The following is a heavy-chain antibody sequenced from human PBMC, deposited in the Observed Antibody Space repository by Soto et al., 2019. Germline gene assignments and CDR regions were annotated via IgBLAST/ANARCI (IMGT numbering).Heavy chain of an antibody. V-gene: IGHV3-23*01. Sequence: EVQLLESGGGLVQPGGSLRLLCAASGFTFSDYAMSWVRHAPGKGLEWVSGISGSGDSTYYADSVKGRFTISRDNSKNTLYLQMNSLRVEDTAVYYCAQADYGDYGFDYWGQGTLVTVSS. D-gene: IGHD4-17*01. J-gene: IGHJ4*02. CDR3: AQADYGDYGFDY. CDR1: GFTFSDYA. CDR2: ISGSGDST.